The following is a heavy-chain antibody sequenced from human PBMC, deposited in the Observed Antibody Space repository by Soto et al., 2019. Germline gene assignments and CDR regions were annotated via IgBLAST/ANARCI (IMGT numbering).Heavy chain of an antibody. D-gene: IGHD3-16*01. CDR1: GYTFSSYA. CDR3: GPSFGWGSYIYGMDV. Sequence: SVKVSCKASGYTFSSYAIHWVRQAPGQGLEWMGRIIPILGIANYAQKFQGRVTITADKSTSTAYMELSSLRSEDTAVYYCGPSFGWGSYIYGMDVGGKGTTVTVPS. J-gene: IGHJ6*04. CDR2: IIPILGIA. V-gene: IGHV1-69*04.